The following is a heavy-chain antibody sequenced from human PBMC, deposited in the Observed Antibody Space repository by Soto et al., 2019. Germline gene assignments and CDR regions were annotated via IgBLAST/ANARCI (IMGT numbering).Heavy chain of an antibody. Sequence: EVQLVESGGGLVQPGGSLRLSCAASGFSITNTWMHWVRQAPGKGLEWVGRVKSKGDGGTADYAAPVKGRFTVSRDDSKNTQYLQMNSLKMEHTAVYYCNSYPDFWGGHTPLWGQGTLVTVSS. D-gene: IGHD3-3*01. CDR2: VKSKGDGGTA. V-gene: IGHV3-15*07. CDR1: GFSITNTW. J-gene: IGHJ4*02. CDR3: NSYPDFWGGHTPL.